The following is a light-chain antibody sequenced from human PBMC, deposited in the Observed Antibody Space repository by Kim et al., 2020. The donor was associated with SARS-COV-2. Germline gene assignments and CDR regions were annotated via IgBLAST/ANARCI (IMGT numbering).Light chain of an antibody. V-gene: IGLV3-9*01. CDR1: NIGTKN. J-gene: IGLJ3*02. CDR3: QVWDSSTGV. CDR2: GDS. Sequence: VARGQTARITGGGKNIGTKNVHWFQRKPGQAPVLVIYGDSNRPSGIPERFSGSNSGNTATLTISRAQPGDEADYYCQVWDSSTGVFGGGTQLTVL.